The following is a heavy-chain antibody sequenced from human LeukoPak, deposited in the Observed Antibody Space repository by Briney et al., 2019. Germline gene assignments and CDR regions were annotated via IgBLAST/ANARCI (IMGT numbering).Heavy chain of an antibody. CDR1: GFTFSSYS. CDR3: ARDLRITMIPGRFDY. D-gene: IGHD3-22*01. J-gene: IGHJ4*02. CDR2: ISSSSSTI. V-gene: IGHV3-48*01. Sequence: QTGGSLRLSCAASGFTFSSYSMNWVRQAPGKGLEWVSYISSSSSTIYYADSVKGRFTISRDNAKNSLHLQMNSLRAEDTAVYYCARDLRITMIPGRFDYWGQGTLVTVSS.